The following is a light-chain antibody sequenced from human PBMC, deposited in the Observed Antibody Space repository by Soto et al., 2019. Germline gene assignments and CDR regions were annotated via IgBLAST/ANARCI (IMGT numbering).Light chain of an antibody. CDR1: QDINKF. V-gene: IGKV1-33*01. CDR2: DVS. CDR3: QQYDNYDIT. J-gene: IGKJ5*01. Sequence: DIQMTQSPSSLSASVGDTVTITCQASQDINKFLNWYQQKPGKAPKLLIYDVSNLETGVPSRVSGSGSETHFTLTINSLQPEDIATYYCQQYDNYDITFGQGTRLEIK.